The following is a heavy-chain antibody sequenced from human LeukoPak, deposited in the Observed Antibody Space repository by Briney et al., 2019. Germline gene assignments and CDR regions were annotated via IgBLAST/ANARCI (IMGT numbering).Heavy chain of an antibody. D-gene: IGHD6-13*01. J-gene: IGHJ5*02. CDR3: ARAVSKYSSSWWWFDP. CDR1: GYTFTSYG. V-gene: IGHV1-18*01. CDR2: ISAYNGNT. Sequence: VASVKVSCKASGYTFTSYGISWVRQAPGQGLEWMGWISAYNGNTNYAQKLQGRVTMTTDTSTSTAYMELRSLRSDDTAVYYCARAVSKYSSSWWWFDPWGQGTLVTVSS.